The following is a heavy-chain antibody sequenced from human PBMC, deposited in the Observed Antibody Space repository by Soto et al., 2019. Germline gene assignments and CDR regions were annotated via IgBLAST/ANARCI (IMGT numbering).Heavy chain of an antibody. CDR1: GFTFSNAW. CDR3: TTENSQVYFDWLFDY. V-gene: IGHV3-15*01. J-gene: IGHJ4*02. CDR2: IKSKTDGGTT. D-gene: IGHD3-9*01. Sequence: GGSLRLSCAASGFTFSNAWMSWVRQAPGKGLEWVGRIKSKTDGGTTDYAAPVKGRFTISRDDSKNTLYLQMNSLKTEDTAVYYCTTENSQVYFDWLFDYWGQGTLVTVSS.